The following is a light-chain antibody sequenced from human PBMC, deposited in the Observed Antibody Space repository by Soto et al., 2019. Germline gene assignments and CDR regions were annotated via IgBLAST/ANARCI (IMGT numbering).Light chain of an antibody. CDR3: MQTLQGVT. Sequence: EIVMTQSPPSLTVTPGEPASISCRSSQRLLHSNGNIFLDWYLQRPGQSPQLLIYLVSNRASGVPDRFSGSGTGTDFTLRVSRVEAEDVGTYYCMQTLQGVTFGQGTRLEIK. CDR2: LVS. CDR1: QRLLHSNGNIF. J-gene: IGKJ5*01. V-gene: IGKV2-28*01.